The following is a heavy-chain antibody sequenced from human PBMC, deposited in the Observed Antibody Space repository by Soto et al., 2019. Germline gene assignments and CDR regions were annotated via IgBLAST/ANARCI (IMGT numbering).Heavy chain of an antibody. CDR2: INHSGST. CDR3: ARIGEADYCLDY. CDR1: GGSFSGYY. Sequence: SETLSLTCAVYGGSFSGYYWSWIRQPPGKGLEWIGEINHSGSTNYNPSLKSRVTISVDTSKNQFSLKLSSVTAADTAVYYCARIGEADYCLDYRGQGILVTVSS. D-gene: IGHD3-16*01. V-gene: IGHV4-34*01. J-gene: IGHJ4*02.